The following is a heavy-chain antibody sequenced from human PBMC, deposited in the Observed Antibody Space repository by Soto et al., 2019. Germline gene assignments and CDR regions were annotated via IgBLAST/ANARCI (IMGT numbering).Heavy chain of an antibody. CDR1: GFTFSSYW. CDR3: ARVPHCSSSSCYSYFDN. J-gene: IGHJ4*02. D-gene: IGHD2-2*02. Sequence: PGGSLRLSCAASGFTFSSYWMSWVRQAPGKGLEWVANIKQDGSEKYYVDSVKSRFTISRDNAKNSLYLQMNSLRAEDTAVYYCARVPHCSSSSCYSYFDNWGQGTLVTVSS. CDR2: IKQDGSEK. V-gene: IGHV3-7*01.